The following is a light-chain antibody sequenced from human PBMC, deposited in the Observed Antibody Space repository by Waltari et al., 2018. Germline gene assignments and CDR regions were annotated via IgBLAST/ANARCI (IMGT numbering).Light chain of an antibody. CDR3: SLYMGSGIWV. CDR2: KAT. CDR1: SGSISSTSY. J-gene: IGLJ3*02. V-gene: IGLV8-61*01. Sequence: QTVVTQEPSLSVSPGGTVTLTCALSSGSISSTSYATWYQQPPGQAPRTLVYKATSRSSGVPDRCSGSILGNKAALTITGARADDESDYYCSLYMGSGIWVFGGGTKLTVL.